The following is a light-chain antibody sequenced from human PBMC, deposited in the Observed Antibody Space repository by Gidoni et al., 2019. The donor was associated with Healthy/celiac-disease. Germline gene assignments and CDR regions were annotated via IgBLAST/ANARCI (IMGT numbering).Light chain of an antibody. J-gene: IGKJ1*01. CDR2: AAS. CDR1: QSVSNY. CDR3: QQYNSGPLT. Sequence: VMTQSPATLSASQGERATLSCRASQSVSNYLAWYQQKPGQAPRLLIYAASTRATGIPARFSGSGSGTEFTLTISSLQSEDFAVYYCQQYNSGPLTFXQXTKVEVK. V-gene: IGKV3-15*01.